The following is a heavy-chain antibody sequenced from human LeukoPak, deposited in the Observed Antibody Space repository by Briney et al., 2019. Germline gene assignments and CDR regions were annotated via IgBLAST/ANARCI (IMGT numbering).Heavy chain of an antibody. CDR1: GFTFDDYG. V-gene: IGHV3-20*04. CDR2: INWNGGST. CDR3: ARDTSSSPPAGTWFDP. J-gene: IGHJ5*02. D-gene: IGHD6-6*01. Sequence: PGGSLRLSCAASGFTFDDYGMSWVRQAPGKGLEWVSGINWNGGSTGYADSVKGRFTISRDNAKNSLYLQMNSLRADDTAVYYCARDTSSSPPAGTWFDPWGQGTLVTVSS.